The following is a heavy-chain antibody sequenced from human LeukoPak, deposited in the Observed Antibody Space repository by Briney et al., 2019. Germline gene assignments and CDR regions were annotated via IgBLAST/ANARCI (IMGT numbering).Heavy chain of an antibody. CDR1: GGSISSSNW. CDR2: IYHSGST. Sequence: SETLSLTCAVSGGSISSSNWWSWVRQPPGKGLEWIGEIYHSGSTNYNPSLKSRVTISVDKSKNQFSLKLSSVTAADTAVYYCARDIGAAAATGDYWGQGTLVTVSS. V-gene: IGHV4-4*02. CDR3: ARDIGAAAATGDY. D-gene: IGHD6-13*01. J-gene: IGHJ4*02.